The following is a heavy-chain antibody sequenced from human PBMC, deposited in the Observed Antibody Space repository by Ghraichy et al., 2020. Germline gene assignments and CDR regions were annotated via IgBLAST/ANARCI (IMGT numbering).Heavy chain of an antibody. Sequence: ASVKVSCKASGYTFTGYYMHWVRQAPGQGLEWMGWINPNSGGTNYAQKFQGRVTMTRDTSISTAYMELSRLRSDDTAVYYCARDAAIVATDYYFDYWGQGTLVTVSS. CDR1: GYTFTGYY. D-gene: IGHD5-12*01. CDR2: INPNSGGT. CDR3: ARDAAIVATDYYFDY. V-gene: IGHV1-2*02. J-gene: IGHJ4*02.